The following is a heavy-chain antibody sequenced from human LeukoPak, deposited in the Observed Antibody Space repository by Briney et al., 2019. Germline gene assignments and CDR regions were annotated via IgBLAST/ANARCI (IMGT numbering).Heavy chain of an antibody. CDR3: ARDSVAVAGNPNYYYYYMDV. V-gene: IGHV3-30*03. Sequence: GRSLRLSCPASGFTFSSYAMLWVRQAPGKGLEWVAVISYDGSDKYYADSVKGRFTISRDNSKNTLYLQMNSLRAEDTAVYYCARDSVAVAGNPNYYYYYMDVWGKGTTVTVSS. CDR2: ISYDGSDK. CDR1: GFTFSSYA. D-gene: IGHD6-19*01. J-gene: IGHJ6*03.